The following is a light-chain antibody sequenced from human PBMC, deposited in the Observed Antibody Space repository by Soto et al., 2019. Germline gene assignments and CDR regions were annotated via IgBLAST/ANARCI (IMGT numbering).Light chain of an antibody. Sequence: EIVLTPSPATLSSSPGERATLSCRASQSVSSYLAWYQQKPGQAPRLLIYDASNRATGIPARFSGSGSGTDFTLTISSLESEDFAVYYCQQRSNFITFGQGTRLEIK. V-gene: IGKV3-11*01. CDR3: QQRSNFIT. CDR1: QSVSSY. J-gene: IGKJ5*01. CDR2: DAS.